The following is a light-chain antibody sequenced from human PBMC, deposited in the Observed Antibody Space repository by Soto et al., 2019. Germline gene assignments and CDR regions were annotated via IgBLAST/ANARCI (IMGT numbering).Light chain of an antibody. CDR2: RAS. CDR3: QHSYSSPPWT. CDR1: QTISTF. Sequence: DIQMTQSPASLSASVGDRVTISCRASQTISTFLNWYQQKPGTAPRLLISRASSVQSGIPPRFSGSGSGRDFTLTISSLRPEDIATYFCQHSYSSPPWTFGQGTKVEV. V-gene: IGKV1-39*01. J-gene: IGKJ1*01.